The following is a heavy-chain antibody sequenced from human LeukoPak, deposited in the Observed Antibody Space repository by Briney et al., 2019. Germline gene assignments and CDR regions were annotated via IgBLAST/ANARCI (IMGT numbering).Heavy chain of an antibody. V-gene: IGHV1-2*02. CDR2: LNPNSGGT. CDR1: GYTFTGSY. CDR3: ARGLRLQQQLVWGDY. D-gene: IGHD6-13*01. Sequence: ASVKVFCKASGYTFTGSYILWVRHAPGQGLEVIGLLNPNSGGTNYAQKFRGRVTMTRDTSISTAYMELSRLRSDDTAVYYCARGLRLQQQLVWGDYWGQGTLVTVSS. J-gene: IGHJ4*02.